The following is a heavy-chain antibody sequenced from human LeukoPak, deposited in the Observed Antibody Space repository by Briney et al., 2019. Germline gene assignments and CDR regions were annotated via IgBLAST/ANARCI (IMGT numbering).Heavy chain of an antibody. CDR3: ARVVHVGMGNSARYYGMDV. CDR2: IYYSGST. D-gene: IGHD6-13*01. V-gene: IGHV4-59*01. CDR1: GCSISGYY. J-gene: IGHJ6*02. Sequence: SETLSLTCTVSGCSISGYYWSWIRQPPGKGLEWIGYIYYSGSTNYNPSLKSRVTISVDTSKNQFSLNLNSVTAADTAVYYCARVVHVGMGNSARYYGMDVWGQGTTVTVSS.